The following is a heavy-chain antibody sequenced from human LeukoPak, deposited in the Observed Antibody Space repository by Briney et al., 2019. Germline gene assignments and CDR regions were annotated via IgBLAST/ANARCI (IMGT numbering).Heavy chain of an antibody. CDR2: IFPIFGTA. J-gene: IGHJ4*02. V-gene: IGHV1-69*05. Sequence: SSVPVSCKASVGTFSSYAISLVRQAPGHGLEWMGRIFPIFGTANYAQKFQGRVTITTDESTGPAYMELSRLRSEDTAVYYCARDFEDCSCGSCLYYFDYWGQGTLVTVSS. D-gene: IGHD2-15*01. CDR1: VGTFSSYA. CDR3: ARDFEDCSCGSCLYYFDY.